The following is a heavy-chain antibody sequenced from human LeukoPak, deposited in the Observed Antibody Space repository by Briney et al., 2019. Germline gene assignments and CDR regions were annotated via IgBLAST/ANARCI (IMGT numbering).Heavy chain of an antibody. D-gene: IGHD3-10*01. J-gene: IGHJ6*03. Sequence: GGSLRLSCAACGCTFSSYGMSWVRQAPGKGLEWVSSISDSGSSTYYADSVKGRFTISRDNSKNTLYLQINSLRAEDTAVYYCAKGGAVSSKSIIMVRGTRRYYYNMDVWGKGTTVTISS. CDR3: AKGGAVSSKSIIMVRGTRRYYYNMDV. V-gene: IGHV3-23*01. CDR1: GCTFSSYG. CDR2: ISDSGSST.